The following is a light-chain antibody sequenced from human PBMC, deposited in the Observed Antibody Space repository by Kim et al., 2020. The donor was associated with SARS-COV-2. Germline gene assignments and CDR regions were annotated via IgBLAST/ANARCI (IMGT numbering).Light chain of an antibody. V-gene: IGKV1-9*01. Sequence: IQLTQSPSSLSASPGDRVTITCRASQDIGTYLAWYQQKPGQAPKLLIYGASTLEDGVPSKFSGDGSRTEFTLTISSLQSEDLATYYRQQLKNFHLTFGPGTKVDIK. CDR1: QDIGTY. J-gene: IGKJ3*01. CDR3: QQLKNFHLT. CDR2: GAS.